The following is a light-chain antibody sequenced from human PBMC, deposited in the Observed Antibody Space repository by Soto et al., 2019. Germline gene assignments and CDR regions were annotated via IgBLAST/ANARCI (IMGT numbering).Light chain of an antibody. CDR2: DAS. J-gene: IGKJ2*01. CDR3: QQFNNYPQT. Sequence: ATQLTQSPSSLSASVGDRVTITCRASQVINSALAWYQQKPGKAPELLIYDASSLKSGVPSRFSGSGSGTDSTLTISSLQPEDSATYYCQQFNNYPQTFGQGTKLEIK. V-gene: IGKV1D-13*01. CDR1: QVINSA.